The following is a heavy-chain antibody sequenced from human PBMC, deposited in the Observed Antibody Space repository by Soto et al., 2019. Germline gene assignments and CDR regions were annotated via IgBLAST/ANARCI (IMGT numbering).Heavy chain of an antibody. V-gene: IGHV3-48*03. CDR1: GLTFSRYE. Sequence: GGSLRLSCAASGLTFSRYEMNWVRQAPGKGLEWIAYIHSSATTMFYADSVKGRFTISRDNAKNSLYLQLNSLSAEDTALYYCATRSGGGGAFDFWGQGTMVTVSS. CDR2: IHSSATTM. D-gene: IGHD3-10*01. J-gene: IGHJ3*01. CDR3: ATRSGGGGAFDF.